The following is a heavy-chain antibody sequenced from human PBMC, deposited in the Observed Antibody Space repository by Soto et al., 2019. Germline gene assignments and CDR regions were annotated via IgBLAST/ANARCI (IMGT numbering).Heavy chain of an antibody. Sequence: GGALRLSCTSSGFTFDNDAMTWVRQAPGKGLDWVSTISASGGSTNYADSVKGRFAVSRDNAKDTLYLQMNSLRADDTAVYYCARGAYGSGRDYFDSWGQGTLVTVSS. D-gene: IGHD3-10*01. J-gene: IGHJ4*02. CDR3: ARGAYGSGRDYFDS. CDR1: GFTFDNDA. CDR2: ISASGGST. V-gene: IGHV3-23*01.